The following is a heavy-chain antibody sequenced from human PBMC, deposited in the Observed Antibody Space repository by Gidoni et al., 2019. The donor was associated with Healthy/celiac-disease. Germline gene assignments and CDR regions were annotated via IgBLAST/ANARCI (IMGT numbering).Heavy chain of an antibody. CDR2: INPSGST. V-gene: IGHV4-34*01. Sequence: QVQLQQWGAGLLKPSETLSLTSAVYGGSFSGYYWSWIRQPPGQGLEWLGEINPSGSTNYNPSLKSRVTISVDTSKNQFSLKLSSVTAADTAVYYCASSAPYCSSTSCHSYYYYGMDVWGQGTTVTVSS. CDR1: GGSFSGYY. J-gene: IGHJ6*02. D-gene: IGHD2-2*01. CDR3: ASSAPYCSSTSCHSYYYYGMDV.